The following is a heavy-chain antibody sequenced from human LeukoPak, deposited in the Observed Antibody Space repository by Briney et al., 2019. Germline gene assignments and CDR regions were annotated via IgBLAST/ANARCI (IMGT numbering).Heavy chain of an antibody. CDR3: AKDLGAPIAAPES. CDR1: AFTFSSYD. D-gene: IGHD3-16*01. Sequence: SLRLSCATSAFTFSSYDLHCVRQPTGKELEWLPVIWHDGSHIFYADSVKGRFTISRDNSKNTLYLQMNSLRVEDTAVYHCAKDLGAPIAAPESWGQGTLVTVSS. V-gene: IGHV3-33*06. J-gene: IGHJ5*02. CDR2: IWHDGSHI.